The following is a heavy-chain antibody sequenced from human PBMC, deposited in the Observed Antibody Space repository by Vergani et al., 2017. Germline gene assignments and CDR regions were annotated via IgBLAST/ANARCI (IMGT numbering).Heavy chain of an antibody. CDR3: AKEDDFWSGYYDY. D-gene: IGHD3-3*01. CDR1: GGSISSSSYY. CDR2: IYYSGST. V-gene: IGHV4-39*02. J-gene: IGHJ4*02. Sequence: QLQLQESGPGLVKPSETLSLTCTVTGGSISSSSYYWGWIRQPPGKGLEWIGSIYYSGSTYYNPSLKSRVTISVDTSKNQFSLKLSSVTAADTAVYYCAKEDDFWSGYYDYWGQGTLVTVSS.